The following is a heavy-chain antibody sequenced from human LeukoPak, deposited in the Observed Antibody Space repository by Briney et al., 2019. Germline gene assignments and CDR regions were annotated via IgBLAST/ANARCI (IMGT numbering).Heavy chain of an antibody. Sequence: PGGSLRLSCVASGFTVSSNYMSWVRQAPGKGLEWVSVIYSGGSTYYADSVKGRFTISRDNSKNTLYLQMNSLRAEDTAVYYCARDYGDYKSDAFDIWGQGTMVTVSS. CDR1: GFTVSSNY. V-gene: IGHV3-53*01. D-gene: IGHD4-17*01. CDR2: IYSGGST. J-gene: IGHJ3*02. CDR3: ARDYGDYKSDAFDI.